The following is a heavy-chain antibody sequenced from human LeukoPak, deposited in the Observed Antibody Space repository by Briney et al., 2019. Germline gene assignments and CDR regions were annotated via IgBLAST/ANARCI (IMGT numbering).Heavy chain of an antibody. CDR2: IYPGDSDT. V-gene: IGHV5-51*01. CDR1: GYSLTSYW. D-gene: IGHD3-22*01. Sequence: EALKISCKRSGYSLTSYWTCWVRHMPRKGLEWMGLIYPGDSDTRYSPSFQGQVIISADKSISTAYLQWSSLKASDTAMYYCARHPYYYDSSGYSDYWGQGTLVTVSS. J-gene: IGHJ4*02. CDR3: ARHPYYYDSSGYSDY.